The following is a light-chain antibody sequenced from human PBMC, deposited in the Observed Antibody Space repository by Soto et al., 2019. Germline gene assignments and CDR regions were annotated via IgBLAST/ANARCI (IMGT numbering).Light chain of an antibody. CDR1: QSISSY. CDR2: AAS. V-gene: IGKV1-39*01. Sequence: DIQMPQSPSSLSASVGDRVTITCLVSQSISSYLNWYQQKPGKAPKLLIYAASSLQSGVPSRFSGSGSGTDFTLTISSLQPEDFATYYCQQSYSTPVTFGQGTKVDIK. CDR3: QQSYSTPVT. J-gene: IGKJ1*01.